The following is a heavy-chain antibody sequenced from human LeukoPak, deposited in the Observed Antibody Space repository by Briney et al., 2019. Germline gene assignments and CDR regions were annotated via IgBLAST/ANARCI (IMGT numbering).Heavy chain of an antibody. Sequence: SVKVSCKASGYTFTGYYMHWVRQAPGQGLEWMGRINPDSGDTNYAQKFQGRVTMTRDTSINTAYMELSRLTSDDMAVYYCARDRLGDYYLFDFWGQGTLVTVSS. D-gene: IGHD1-26*01. J-gene: IGHJ4*02. CDR1: GYTFTGYY. CDR2: INPDSGDT. V-gene: IGHV1-2*06. CDR3: ARDRLGDYYLFDF.